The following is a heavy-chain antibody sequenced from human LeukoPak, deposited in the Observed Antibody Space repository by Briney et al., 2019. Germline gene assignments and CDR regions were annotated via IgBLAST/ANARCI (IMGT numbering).Heavy chain of an antibody. CDR3: ARESITGTTNYYYYMDV. D-gene: IGHD1-7*01. V-gene: IGHV1-18*01. CDR2: ISAYHGNT. J-gene: IGHJ6*03. Sequence: ASVKVSCKASGYTFTSYGISWVRQAPGQGLEWMGWISAYHGNTNYAQKLQGRVTMTTDTSTSTAYMELRSLRSDDTAVYYCARESITGTTNYYYYMDVWGKGTTVTVSS. CDR1: GYTFTSYG.